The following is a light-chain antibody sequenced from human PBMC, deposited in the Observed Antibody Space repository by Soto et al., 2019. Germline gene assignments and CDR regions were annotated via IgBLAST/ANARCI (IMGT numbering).Light chain of an antibody. CDR1: QSISSY. CDR3: QQSYSTPPT. CDR2: AAS. V-gene: IGKV1-39*01. Sequence: DIHMTQSPSSLSASLGDGVTITCRASQSISSYLNWYQQKPGKAPKLLIYAASSLQSGVPSRFSGSGSGTDFTLTISSLHPEDSATYYCQQSYSTPPTFGQGTKVDIK. J-gene: IGKJ1*01.